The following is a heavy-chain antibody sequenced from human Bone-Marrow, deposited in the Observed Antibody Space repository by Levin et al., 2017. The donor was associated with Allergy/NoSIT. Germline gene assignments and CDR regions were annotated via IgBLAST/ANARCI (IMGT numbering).Heavy chain of an antibody. J-gene: IGHJ5*02. V-gene: IGHV4-4*02. CDR2: IYHSGST. CDR3: ARKGCPVPNWFDP. Sequence: SETLSLTCAVSGGSISSSNWWSWVRQPPGKGLEWIGEIYHSGSTNYNPSLKSRVTISVDKSKNQFSLNLRSVTAADTAVYYCARKGCPVPNWFDPWGQGTLVTVSS. CDR1: GGSISSSNW. D-gene: IGHD3-10*01.